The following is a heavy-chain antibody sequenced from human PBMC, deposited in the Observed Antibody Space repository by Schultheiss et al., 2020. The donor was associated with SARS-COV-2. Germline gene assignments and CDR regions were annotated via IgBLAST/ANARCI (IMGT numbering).Heavy chain of an antibody. CDR1: GGSFSDYC. Sequence: SQTLSLTCAVYGGSFSDYCWTWIRQPPGKGLEWIGEINHSGSTNYNPSLKSRVTISVDTSKNQFSLKLSSVTAADTAVYYCARDRTPTVTLPFDPWGQGTLVTVSS. D-gene: IGHD4-17*01. J-gene: IGHJ5*02. CDR2: INHSGST. V-gene: IGHV4-34*01. CDR3: ARDRTPTVTLPFDP.